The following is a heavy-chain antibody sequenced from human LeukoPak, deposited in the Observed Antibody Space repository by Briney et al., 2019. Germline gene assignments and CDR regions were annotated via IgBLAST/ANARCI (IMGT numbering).Heavy chain of an antibody. J-gene: IGHJ6*03. CDR2: IYTSGST. Sequence: SETLSLTCTVSGGSISSGSYYWSWIRQPAGKGLEWIGRIYTSGSTNYNPSLESRVTISVDTSKNQFSLKLSSVTAADTAVYYCARDRRDDYYYYYYMDVWGKGTTVTISS. CDR1: GGSISSGSYY. V-gene: IGHV4-61*02. CDR3: ARDRRDDYYYYYYMDV.